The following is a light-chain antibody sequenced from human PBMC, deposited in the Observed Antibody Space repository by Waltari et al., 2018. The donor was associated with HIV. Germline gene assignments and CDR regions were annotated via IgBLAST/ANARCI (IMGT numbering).Light chain of an antibody. CDR3: QQYVSSPLT. J-gene: IGKJ4*01. V-gene: IGKV3-20*01. CDR2: GAS. CDR1: QSVSSSY. Sequence: EIVLTQSPGTLSLSPGERATLSCRASQSVSSSYLAWYQQKPGQAPRLLISGASSRATGLPDRISGSGSGTDFTLTISRLEPEDFAVYFCQQYVSSPLTFGGGTNLEIK.